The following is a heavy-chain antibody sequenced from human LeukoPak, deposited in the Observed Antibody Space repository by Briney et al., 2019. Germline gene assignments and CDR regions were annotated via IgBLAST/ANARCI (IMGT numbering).Heavy chain of an antibody. J-gene: IGHJ3*02. CDR2: IYSGGST. D-gene: IGHD6-13*01. CDR1: GFTVSSNY. V-gene: IGHV3-53*01. CDR3: ARDPRQPPGIAAAGTEGSDAFDI. Sequence: GGSLRLSCAASGFTVSSNYMSWVRQAPGKGLEWVSVIYSGGSTYYADSVKGRFTISRDNSKNTLYLQMNSLRAEDTAVYYCARDPRQPPGIAAAGTEGSDAFDIWGQGTMVTVSS.